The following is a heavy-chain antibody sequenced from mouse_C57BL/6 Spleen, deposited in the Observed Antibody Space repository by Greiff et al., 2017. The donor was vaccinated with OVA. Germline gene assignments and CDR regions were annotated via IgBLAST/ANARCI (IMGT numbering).Heavy chain of an antibody. CDR3: TRDGTGTGGYYFDY. J-gene: IGHJ2*01. Sequence: EVMLVESGEGLVKPGGSLKLSCAASGFTFSSYAMSWVRQTPEKRLEWVAYISSGGDYIYYADTVKGRFTISRDNARNTLYRQMSSLKSEDTAMYYCTRDGTGTGGYYFDYWGQGTTLTVSS. V-gene: IGHV5-9-1*02. D-gene: IGHD4-1*01. CDR1: GFTFSSYA. CDR2: ISSGGDYI.